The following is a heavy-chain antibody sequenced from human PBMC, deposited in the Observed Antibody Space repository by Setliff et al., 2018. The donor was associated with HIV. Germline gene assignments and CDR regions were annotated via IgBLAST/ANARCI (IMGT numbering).Heavy chain of an antibody. CDR3: ARGAWYTSGWYSSRYMDV. CDR1: GYIFTDYY. Sequence: ASVKVSCKASGYIFTDYYIHWVRQAPGQGLEWMGWISPHSGGTDYAQKFQGRVTMTRNTSISTAYMELSSLRSEDTAVYYCARGAWYTSGWYSSRYMDVWGKGTTVTVSS. CDR2: ISPHSGGT. V-gene: IGHV1-2*02. D-gene: IGHD6-19*01. J-gene: IGHJ6*03.